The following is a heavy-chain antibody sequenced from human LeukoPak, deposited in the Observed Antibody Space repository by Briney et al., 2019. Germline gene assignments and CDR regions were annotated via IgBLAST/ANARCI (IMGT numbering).Heavy chain of an antibody. Sequence: PSETLSLTCTVSGGSISSYYWSWIRQPPGKGLEWIGYIYYSGSTNYNPSLKSLVTISVDTSKNQFSLNLSSVTAADTAVYYCARPNIAADQHRFQPWGPETLVNVFS. V-gene: IGHV4-59*08. CDR1: GGSISSYY. CDR2: IYYSGST. J-gene: IGHJ5*02. CDR3: ARPNIAADQHRFQP. D-gene: IGHD6-13*01.